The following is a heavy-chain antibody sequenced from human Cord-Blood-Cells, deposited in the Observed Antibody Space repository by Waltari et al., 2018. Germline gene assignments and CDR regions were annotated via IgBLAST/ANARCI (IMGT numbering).Heavy chain of an antibody. CDR2: ISGSGGST. J-gene: IGHJ4*02. V-gene: IGHV3-23*04. CDR1: GCTFSSYA. CDR3: AKEPCCSSTSLDY. D-gene: IGHD2-2*01. Sequence: EVQLVESGGGLVQPGGSLRLSCAASGCTFSSYAMGWVRQAPGKGLEWVSDISGSGGSTYYADSVKGRFTISRDNSKNTLYLQMNSRRAEDTAVYYCAKEPCCSSTSLDYWGQGTLVTVSS.